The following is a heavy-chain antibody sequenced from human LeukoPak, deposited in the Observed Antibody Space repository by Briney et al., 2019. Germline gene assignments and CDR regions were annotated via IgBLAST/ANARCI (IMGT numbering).Heavy chain of an antibody. CDR3: ARDQYSGYLDY. CDR2: IYYSGST. D-gene: IGHD1-26*01. V-gene: IGHV4-39*07. Sequence: SETLSLTCTVSGGSISSSSYYWGWIRQPPGKGLEWIGNIYYSGSTYYNPSLKSRVTISVDTSKNQFSLKLSSVTAADTAVYYCARDQYSGYLDYWGQGTLVTVSS. J-gene: IGHJ4*02. CDR1: GGSISSSSYY.